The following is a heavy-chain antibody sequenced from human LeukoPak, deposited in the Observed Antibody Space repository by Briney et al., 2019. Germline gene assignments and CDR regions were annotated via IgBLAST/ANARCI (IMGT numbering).Heavy chain of an antibody. CDR1: GVSFSGYY. Sequence: SETLSLTCAVYGVSFSGYYWSWIRQPPGKGLEWLGEINHSGSTNYNPSLKSRVTISVDTSKNQFSLKLSSVTAADTAVYYCARGRGYYYDSSGLAYWGQGTLVTVSS. CDR2: INHSGST. V-gene: IGHV4-34*01. CDR3: ARGRGYYYDSSGLAY. J-gene: IGHJ4*02. D-gene: IGHD3-22*01.